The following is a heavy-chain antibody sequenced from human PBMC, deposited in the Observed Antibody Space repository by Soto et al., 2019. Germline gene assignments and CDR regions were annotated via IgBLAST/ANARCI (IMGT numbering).Heavy chain of an antibody. V-gene: IGHV3-23*01. CDR3: AKGSANSRPYYFDC. J-gene: IGHJ4*02. CDR1: GFSFSSYV. Sequence: EVQLLESGGGLVQPGGSLRVSCAASGFSFSSYVMSWVRQAPGKGLEWVSAITGSGGDTYLADSVTGRFTISGDNNKNTLYLQMNSLRAEDTAVYFCAKGSANSRPYYFDCWGQGTLVTVSS. D-gene: IGHD6-13*01. CDR2: ITGSGGDT.